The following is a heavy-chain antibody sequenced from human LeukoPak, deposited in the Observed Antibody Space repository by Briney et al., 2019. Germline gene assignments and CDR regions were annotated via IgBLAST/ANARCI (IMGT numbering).Heavy chain of an antibody. Sequence: GASVKVSCKASGDTFTNYGISWVRHAPGQGLEWMGWISAYNGNTNYAQKFQGRVTMTTDTATTTAYMELRSLRSDDTAVYFCASGYYDILTGYNNREYFQYWGQGTLVTVSS. CDR1: GDTFTNYG. CDR3: ASGYYDILTGYNNREYFQY. J-gene: IGHJ1*01. CDR2: ISAYNGNT. V-gene: IGHV1-18*01. D-gene: IGHD3-9*01.